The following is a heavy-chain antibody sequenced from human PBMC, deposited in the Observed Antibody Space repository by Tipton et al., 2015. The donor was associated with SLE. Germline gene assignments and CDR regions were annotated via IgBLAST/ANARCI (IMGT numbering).Heavy chain of an antibody. CDR1: GGSFSGYY. CDR2: INHSGST. V-gene: IGHV4-34*01. J-gene: IGHJ4*02. Sequence: TLSLTCSVYGGSFSGYYWSWIRQSPGKGLEWIGEINHSGSTNYSPSLESRVTISLDTSKNQFSLKLTSVTAADTAVYYCVRGRGTNSWGRYWGQGTLVTVSS. D-gene: IGHD3-16*01. CDR3: VRGRGTNSWGRY.